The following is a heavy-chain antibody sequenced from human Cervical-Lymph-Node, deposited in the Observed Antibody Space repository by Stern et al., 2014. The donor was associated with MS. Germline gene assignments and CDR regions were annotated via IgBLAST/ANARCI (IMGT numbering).Heavy chain of an antibody. CDR1: GYTFTAYF. CDR2: ISPKTGSA. Sequence: VQLVQSGAEVERPGASVKVSCKASGYTFTAYFLHWVRQAPGQGLAWMGWISPKTGSATYAQKSQDRVTMTRDTSINTGYMEVSSLRSDDTAVYYCARDRGSYSDYWGQGTLVAVSS. J-gene: IGHJ4*02. D-gene: IGHD1-26*01. V-gene: IGHV1-2*02. CDR3: ARDRGSYSDY.